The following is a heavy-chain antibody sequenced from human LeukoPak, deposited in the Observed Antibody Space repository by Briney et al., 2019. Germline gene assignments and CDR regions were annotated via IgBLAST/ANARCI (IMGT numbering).Heavy chain of an antibody. Sequence: GGSLRLSCAASGFTFSSYGMHWVRQASGKGLEWVALISYDGGNKYYADSVKGRFTISRDDSKNTMYLQMNSLRAEDTAVYYCARVLRYCSGGNCYSGGLGYMDVWGKGTTVTISS. CDR2: ISYDGGNK. D-gene: IGHD2-15*01. V-gene: IGHV3-30*03. J-gene: IGHJ6*03. CDR1: GFTFSSYG. CDR3: ARVLRYCSGGNCYSGGLGYMDV.